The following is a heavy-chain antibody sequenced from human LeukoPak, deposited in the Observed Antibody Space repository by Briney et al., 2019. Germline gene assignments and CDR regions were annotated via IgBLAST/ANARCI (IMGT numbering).Heavy chain of an antibody. Sequence: SETLSLTCAVYGGSFGGYYWSWIRQPPGKGLEWIGEINHSGSTNYNPSLKSRVTISVDTSKNQFSLKLSSVTAADTAVYYCARGMTTVTPLDYWGQGTLVTVSS. V-gene: IGHV4-34*01. CDR2: INHSGST. J-gene: IGHJ4*02. CDR1: GGSFGGYY. CDR3: ARGMTTVTPLDY. D-gene: IGHD4-17*01.